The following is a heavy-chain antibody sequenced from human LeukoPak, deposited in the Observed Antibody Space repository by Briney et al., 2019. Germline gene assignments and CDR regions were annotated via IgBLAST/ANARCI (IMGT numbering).Heavy chain of an antibody. CDR2: ISYDGSNK. D-gene: IGHD5-12*01. CDR1: GFTFSSYG. J-gene: IGHJ4*02. V-gene: IGHV3-30*18. CDR3: AKRATD. Sequence: PGGSLRLSCAASGFTFSSYGMHWVRQAPGKGLEWVAVISYDGSNKYYADSVKGRFTISRDNSKNTLYLQMNSLRAGDTAVYYCAKRATDWGQGTLVTVSS.